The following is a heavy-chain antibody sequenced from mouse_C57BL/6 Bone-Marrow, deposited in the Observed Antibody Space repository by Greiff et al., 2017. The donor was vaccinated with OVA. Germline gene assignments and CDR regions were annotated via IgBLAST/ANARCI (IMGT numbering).Heavy chain of an antibody. V-gene: IGHV14-4*01. CDR2: IDPENGDT. D-gene: IGHD1-1*01. CDR1: GFNIKDDY. Sequence: VQLQQSGAELVRPGASVKLSCTASGFNIKDDYMHWVKQRPEQGLEWIGWIDPENGDTEYASKFQGKATITADTSANTAYLQLSSLTSEDTAVYYCTNYGSSYGYWGQGTTLTVSS. J-gene: IGHJ2*01. CDR3: TNYGSSYGY.